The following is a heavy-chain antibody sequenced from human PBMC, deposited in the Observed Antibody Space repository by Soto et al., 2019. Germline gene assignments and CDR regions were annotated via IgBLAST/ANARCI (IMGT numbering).Heavy chain of an antibody. CDR2: IFGGGAT. D-gene: IGHD2-2*01. CDR1: GFAVNSDY. V-gene: IGHV3-53*01. CDR3: VRTSSY. J-gene: IGHJ4*02. Sequence: EVQLVASGGSLIQPGGSLRLSCAASGFAVNSDYMSWVRQAPGKGLEWVSVIFGGGATKYSDSVKGRFTISRDNSKNTVFLQMNSLRAEDTAVYYCVRTSSYWGQGTRVIVSS.